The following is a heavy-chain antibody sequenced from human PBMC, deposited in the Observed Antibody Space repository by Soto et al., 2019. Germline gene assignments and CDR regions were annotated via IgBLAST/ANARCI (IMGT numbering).Heavy chain of an antibody. J-gene: IGHJ6*02. CDR1: GGSVSNHNYY. Sequence: VHLQESGPGLVKPSETLSLTCTVSGGSVSNHNYYWTWIRQPPGEGLERIGYIYYSVSNNYNPSLKRRVTISVDTSKNQFSLKLSSVTAADTFVYYCARDCMVTYYYYLMDVWGQGTTVTVSS. CDR3: ARDCMVTYYYYLMDV. D-gene: IGHD5-18*01. CDR2: IYYSVSN. V-gene: IGHV4-61*01.